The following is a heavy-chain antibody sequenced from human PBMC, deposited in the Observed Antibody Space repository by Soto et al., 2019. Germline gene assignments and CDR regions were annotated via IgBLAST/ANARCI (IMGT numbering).Heavy chain of an antibody. CDR2: ISSSSSTI. J-gene: IGHJ5*02. CDR1: GFTFSSYS. D-gene: IGHD3-22*01. CDR3: ARGPITMVVLVITSWFDP. Sequence: EVQLVESGGGLVQPGGSLRLSCAASGFTFSSYSMNWVRQAPGKGLEWVSYISSSSSTIYYADSVKGRFTISRDNAKNSLYLQRNGLRDADTAVYYCARGPITMVVLVITSWFDPWGQGTLVTVSS. V-gene: IGHV3-48*02.